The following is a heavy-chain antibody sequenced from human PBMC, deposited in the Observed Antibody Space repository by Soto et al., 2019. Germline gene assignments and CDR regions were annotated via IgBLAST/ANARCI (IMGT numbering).Heavy chain of an antibody. V-gene: IGHV4-39*01. D-gene: IGHD6-19*01. Sequence: SETLSLTCTVSGGSISSSSYYWGWIRQPPGKGLEWIGSIYYSGSTYYNPSLKSRVTISVDTSKNQFSLKLSSVTAADTAMYYCARHTAVAGTVDYWGQGTLVTVSS. CDR1: GGSISSSSYY. CDR3: ARHTAVAGTVDY. J-gene: IGHJ4*02. CDR2: IYYSGST.